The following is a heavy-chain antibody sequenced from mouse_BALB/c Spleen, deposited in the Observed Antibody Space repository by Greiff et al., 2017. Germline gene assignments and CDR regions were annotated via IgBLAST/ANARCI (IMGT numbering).Heavy chain of an antibody. CDR3: ARSGYYGSSIYAMDY. V-gene: IGHV14-3*02. D-gene: IGHD1-1*01. CDR2: IDPANGNT. CDR1: GFNIKDTY. J-gene: IGHJ4*01. Sequence: EVKLVESGAELVKPGASVKLSCTASGFNIKDTYMHWVKQRPEQGLEWIGRIDPANGNTKYDPKFQGKATITADTSSNTAYLQLSSLTSEDTAVYYCARSGYYGSSIYAMDYWGQGTSVTVSS.